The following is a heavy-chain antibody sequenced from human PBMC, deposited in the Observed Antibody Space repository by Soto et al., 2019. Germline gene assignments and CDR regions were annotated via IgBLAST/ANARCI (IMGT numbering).Heavy chain of an antibody. Sequence: GPSLKVSCPASGYTFTGYYMPWVRQAPGHGLEWMGWINPNSGGTNSAQTFQGWVTMTRDTSISTAYMELSRLRSEDTAVYYCARDLAVWCGFLGYHYYGLDGWGQGTTVVVSS. D-gene: IGHD3-3*01. CDR2: INPNSGGT. CDR1: GYTFTGYY. V-gene: IGHV1-2*04. CDR3: ARDLAVWCGFLGYHYYGLDG. J-gene: IGHJ6*02.